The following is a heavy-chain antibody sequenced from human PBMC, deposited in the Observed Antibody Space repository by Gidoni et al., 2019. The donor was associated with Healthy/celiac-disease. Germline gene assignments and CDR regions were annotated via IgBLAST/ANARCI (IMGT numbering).Heavy chain of an antibody. J-gene: IGHJ5*02. CDR1: GGSVSSGSYY. CDR2: IYYSGST. V-gene: IGHV4-61*01. D-gene: IGHD4-4*01. CDR3: ARTHYSSWFDP. Sequence: QVQLQESGPGLVKPSETLSLTCTVSGGSVSSGSYYWSWIRQPPGKGLEWIGYIYYSGSTNYNPSLKSRVTISVDTSKNQFSLKLSSVTAADTAVYYCARTHYSSWFDPWGQGTLVTVSS.